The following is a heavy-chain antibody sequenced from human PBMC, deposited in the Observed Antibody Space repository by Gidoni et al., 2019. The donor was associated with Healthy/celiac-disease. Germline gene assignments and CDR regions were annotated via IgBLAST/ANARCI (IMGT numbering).Heavy chain of an antibody. CDR2: IYHSGST. CDR3: ARVQINYYDSSGYYYVSRYFDY. V-gene: IGHV4-38-2*02. CDR1: GYSISSGYY. Sequence: QVQLQESGPGLVKPSETLSLTCTVSGYSISSGYYWGCLRQPPGKGLEWIGSIYHSGSTYYNPYLKSRVTISVDTSKNQFSLKLSSVTAADTAVYYCARVQINYYDSSGYYYVSRYFDYWGQGTLVTVSS. D-gene: IGHD3-22*01. J-gene: IGHJ4*02.